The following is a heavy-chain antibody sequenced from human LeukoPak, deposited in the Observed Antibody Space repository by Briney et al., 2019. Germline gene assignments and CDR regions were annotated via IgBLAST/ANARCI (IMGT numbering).Heavy chain of an antibody. CDR3: ARDQGGEWELRVYYYYGMDV. V-gene: IGHV1-69*04. Sequence: SVKVSCKASGGTFSSYAISWVRQAPGQGLEWMGRIIPIFGIANYAQKFQGRVTTTTDKSTSTAYMELSSLRSEDTAVYYCARDQGGEWELRVYYYYGMDVWGQGTTVTVSS. J-gene: IGHJ6*02. CDR2: IIPIFGIA. D-gene: IGHD1-26*01. CDR1: GGTFSSYA.